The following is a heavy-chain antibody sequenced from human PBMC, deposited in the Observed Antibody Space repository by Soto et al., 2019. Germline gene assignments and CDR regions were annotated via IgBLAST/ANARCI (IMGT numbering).Heavy chain of an antibody. J-gene: IGHJ4*02. V-gene: IGHV3-53*04. CDR2: IYSGGST. D-gene: IGHD3-3*02. CDR1: GVTVSSNY. CDR3: ARDLAPAD. Sequence: EVQLVESGGGLVQPGGSLRLSCAASGVTVSSNYMSWVRQAPGKGLEWVSVIYSGGSTYYADSVKGRFTISRPNSKNPLSLQMNSMRAADTAVYYCARDLAPADWGQGTLVTVSS.